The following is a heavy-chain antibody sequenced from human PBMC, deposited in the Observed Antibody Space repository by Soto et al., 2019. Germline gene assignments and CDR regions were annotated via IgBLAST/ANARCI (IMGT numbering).Heavy chain of an antibody. Sequence: SETLSLTCTVSGGSISSSSYYWGWIRQPPGKGLEWIGGIYYSGSTYYNPSLKSRVTISVDTSKNQFSLKLSSVTAADTAVYYCARHDGAVTWNYYYYYGMDVWGQGTTVTVSS. V-gene: IGHV4-39*01. D-gene: IGHD5-18*01. J-gene: IGHJ6*02. CDR2: IYYSGST. CDR3: ARHDGAVTWNYYYYYGMDV. CDR1: GGSISSSSYY.